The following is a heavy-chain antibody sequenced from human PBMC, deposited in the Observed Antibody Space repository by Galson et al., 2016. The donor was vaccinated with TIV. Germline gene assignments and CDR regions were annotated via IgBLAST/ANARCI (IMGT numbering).Heavy chain of an antibody. CDR1: GDTFSSYP. CDR2: FIPLFGTA. Sequence: SVKVSCKASGDTFSSYPFNWVRQAPGQGLEWMGGFIPLFGTANYAQKVQGRVTITADESTSTLYMELSSMISEDTAVYYCAKDRNTAKDNYDYYYGMDVWGQGTTVTVS. J-gene: IGHJ6*02. V-gene: IGHV1-69*13. CDR3: AKDRNTAKDNYDYYYGMDV. D-gene: IGHD5-18*01.